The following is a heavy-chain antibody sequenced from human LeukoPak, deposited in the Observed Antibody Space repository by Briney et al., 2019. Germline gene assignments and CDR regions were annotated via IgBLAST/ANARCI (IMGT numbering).Heavy chain of an antibody. V-gene: IGHV1-2*02. D-gene: IGHD4-11*01. J-gene: IGHJ4*02. Sequence: ASVKVSCKXSGYTFTGYYMHWVRQAPGQGLEWMGWINPNSGGTNYAQKFQGRVTMTRDTSISTAYMELSRLRSDDTAVYYCAGTTVTTSPDFDYWGQGTLVTVSS. CDR1: GYTFTGYY. CDR3: AGTTVTTSPDFDY. CDR2: INPNSGGT.